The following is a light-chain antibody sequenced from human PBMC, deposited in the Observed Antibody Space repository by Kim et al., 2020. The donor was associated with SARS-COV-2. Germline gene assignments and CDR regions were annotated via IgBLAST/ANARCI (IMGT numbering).Light chain of an antibody. J-gene: IGKJ2*01. V-gene: IGKV1-12*01. CDR1: QDVSTW. Sequence: ASGGDRVTITCRATQDVSTWLAWYEQKPGKAPKLLIYGASRLQSGVPSRFSGSGSGTEFTLTINSLQPEDFATYYCQQSNTSPHTFGQGTKVDIK. CDR2: GAS. CDR3: QQSNTSPHT.